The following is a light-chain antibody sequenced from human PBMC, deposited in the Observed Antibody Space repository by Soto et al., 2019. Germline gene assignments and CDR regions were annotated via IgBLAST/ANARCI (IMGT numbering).Light chain of an antibody. Sequence: DIQMTQSPSTLSASVGDRVTITCRARQSISSWLAWYQHKPGKAPKLLIYKASTLESGVPSRFSGSGSGTEFTLTISSLQPDDFATYYCQQYQSYSQTFGQGTKVEIK. CDR3: QQYQSYSQT. CDR1: QSISSW. V-gene: IGKV1-5*03. J-gene: IGKJ1*01. CDR2: KAS.